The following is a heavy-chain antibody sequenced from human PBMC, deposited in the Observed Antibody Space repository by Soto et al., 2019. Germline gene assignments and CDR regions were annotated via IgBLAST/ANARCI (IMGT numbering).Heavy chain of an antibody. CDR1: GFTVSSNY. CDR2: IYSGGST. D-gene: IGHD2-15*01. J-gene: IGHJ4*02. Sequence: EVQLVESGGGLIQPGGSLRLSCAASGFTVSSNYMSWVRQAPGKGLEWVSVIYSGGSTYYADSVKGRFTISRDNSKNTLYLQINSLRAEDTAVYYCARERRYCSCGSCFAFDSWGQGTLVTVSS. V-gene: IGHV3-53*01. CDR3: ARERRYCSCGSCFAFDS.